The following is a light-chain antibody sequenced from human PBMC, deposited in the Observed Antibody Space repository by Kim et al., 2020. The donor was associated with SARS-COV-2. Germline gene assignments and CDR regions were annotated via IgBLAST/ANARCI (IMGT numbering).Light chain of an antibody. CDR2: DVS. Sequence: GQSVTIFCSGTSSDVGGYDVVSWYQQHPGRAPKLVIYDVSYRPSGVSYRFSGSKSGNAASLTISGLQAEDEADYYCCSYTSTDSRVFGGGTQLTVL. J-gene: IGLJ3*02. CDR3: CSYTSTDSRV. CDR1: SSDVGGYDV. V-gene: IGLV2-14*03.